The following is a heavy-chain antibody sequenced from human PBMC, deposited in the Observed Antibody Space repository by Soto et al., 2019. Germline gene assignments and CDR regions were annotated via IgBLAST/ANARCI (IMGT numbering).Heavy chain of an antibody. V-gene: IGHV4-34*01. CDR2: INPSGST. D-gene: IGHD1-26*01. J-gene: IGHJ4*02. CDR3: ASPAQKELTPFDY. CDR1: GGSFSGYY. Sequence: QVQLQQWGAGLLKPSETLSLTCAVYGGSFSGYYWSWIRQPPGKGLEWIGEINPSGSTNYHPSLKSRVTISVDTSKNQLSLKLSSVTAADTAVYYCASPAQKELTPFDYWGQGTLVTVSS.